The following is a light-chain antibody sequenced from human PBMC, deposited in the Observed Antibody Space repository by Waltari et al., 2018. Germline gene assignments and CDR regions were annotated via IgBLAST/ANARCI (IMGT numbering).Light chain of an antibody. J-gene: IGLJ3*02. V-gene: IGLV7-43*01. CDR1: TGAVTSGSD. CDR2: GIH. Sequence: QTVVTQEPSLTVSPGGTVTLTCASSTGAVTSGSDPHGFQQKPGQAPRPLLSGIHNNHHRAPGGISGSLLGGKAGLALSGVQPEEEADYYCLLSIGGAWVFGGGTKLTVL. CDR3: LLSIGGAWV.